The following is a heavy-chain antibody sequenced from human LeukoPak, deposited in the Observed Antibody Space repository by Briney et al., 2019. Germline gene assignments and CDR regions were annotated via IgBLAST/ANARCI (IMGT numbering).Heavy chain of an antibody. CDR1: GFTFDGYG. CDR2: ITWNGGST. J-gene: IGHJ4*02. CDR3: ARSPYYYDSSGYYGFDY. V-gene: IGHV3-20*04. Sequence: PGGSLRLSCAASGFTFDGYGMSWVSHAPGKGLEWVSGITWNGGSTNYADSVKGRSTISRDNAKNSLYLQMNILRVEDTALYYCARSPYYYDSSGYYGFDYWGQGTLVTVSS. D-gene: IGHD3-22*01.